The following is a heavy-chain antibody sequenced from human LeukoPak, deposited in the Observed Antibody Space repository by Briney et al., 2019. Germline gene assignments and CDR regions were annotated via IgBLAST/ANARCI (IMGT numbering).Heavy chain of an antibody. D-gene: IGHD5-18*01. CDR2: IIPIFGTA. CDR1: GGTFSSYA. Sequence: SVKVSCKASGGTFSSYAISWVRQAPGQGLEWMGGIIPIFGTANYAQKFQGRVTITTDESTSTAYMELSSLRSEDTAVYYCARGHYYVDTAMVNYNWFDPWGQGTLVTVSS. J-gene: IGHJ5*02. V-gene: IGHV1-69*05. CDR3: ARGHYYVDTAMVNYNWFDP.